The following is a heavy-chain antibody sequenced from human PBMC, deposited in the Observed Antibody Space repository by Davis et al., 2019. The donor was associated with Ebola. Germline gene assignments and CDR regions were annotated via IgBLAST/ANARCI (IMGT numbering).Heavy chain of an antibody. J-gene: IGHJ6*02. Sequence: PGGSLRLSCAASGFTFSSYSMNWVRQAPGKGLEWVSYISSSSSTIYYADSVKGRFTISRDNAKNSLYLQMNSLRDEDTAVYYCAREGITIFGVVIINYGMDVWGQGTTVTVSS. CDR2: ISSSSSTI. CDR1: GFTFSSYS. CDR3: AREGITIFGVVIINYGMDV. D-gene: IGHD3-3*01. V-gene: IGHV3-48*02.